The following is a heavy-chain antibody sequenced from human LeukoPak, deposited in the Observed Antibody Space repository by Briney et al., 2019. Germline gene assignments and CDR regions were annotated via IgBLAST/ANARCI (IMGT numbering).Heavy chain of an antibody. CDR2: ISAYNGNT. D-gene: IGHD3-22*01. CDR3: ARFRDSSGYYRN. Sequence: GGSLRLSCAASGFTVSSNYMSWVRQAPGKGLEWMEWISAYNGNTNYAQKLQGRVTMTTDTSTSTAYMELRSLRSDDTAVYYCARFRDSSGYYRNWGQGTLVTVSS. V-gene: IGHV1-18*04. J-gene: IGHJ4*02. CDR1: GFTVSSNY.